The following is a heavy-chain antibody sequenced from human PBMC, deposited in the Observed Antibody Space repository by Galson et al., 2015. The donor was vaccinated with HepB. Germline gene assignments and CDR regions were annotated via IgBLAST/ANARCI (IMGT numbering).Heavy chain of an antibody. CDR3: ARAILSLRIAVAGPVYGMDV. J-gene: IGHJ6*02. CDR2: IYSGGST. V-gene: IGHV3-66*01. D-gene: IGHD6-19*01. CDR1: GFTVSSNY. Sequence: SLRLSCAASGFTVSSNYMSWVRQAPGKGLEWVSVIYSGGSTYSADSVKGRFTIYRDQPKNTLYLQMNSLRAEDTAVYYCARAILSLRIAVAGPVYGMDVWGQGTTVTVSS.